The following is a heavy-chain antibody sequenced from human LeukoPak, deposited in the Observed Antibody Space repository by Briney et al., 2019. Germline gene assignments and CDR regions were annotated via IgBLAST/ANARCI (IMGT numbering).Heavy chain of an antibody. CDR3: ARDVDWNYDL. CDR1: GFTFSNYW. J-gene: IGHJ4*02. D-gene: IGHD1-7*01. Sequence: PGGSLRLSCVGSGFTFSNYWMNWVRQAPGKGLEWVANIKGSDKGHVDSVKGRFSVSRDEARDSLYLQMDSLRAEDTAVYYCARDVDWNYDLWGQGTVVRVSS. CDR2: IKGSDK. V-gene: IGHV3-7*01.